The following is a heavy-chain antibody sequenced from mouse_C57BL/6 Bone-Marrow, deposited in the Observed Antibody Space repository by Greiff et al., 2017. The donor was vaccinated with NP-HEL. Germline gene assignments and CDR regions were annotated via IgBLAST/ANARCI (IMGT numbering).Heavy chain of an antibody. J-gene: IGHJ1*03. Sequence: VQLQQPGAELVMPGASVKLSCKASGYTFTSYWMHWVKQRPGQGLEWIGEIDPSDSYTNYNQKFKGKSTLTVDKSSSTAYMQLSSLTSEDSAVYYCAREITTVGVWGTGTTVTVSS. V-gene: IGHV1-69*01. CDR2: IDPSDSYT. CDR1: GYTFTSYW. CDR3: AREITTVGV. D-gene: IGHD1-1*01.